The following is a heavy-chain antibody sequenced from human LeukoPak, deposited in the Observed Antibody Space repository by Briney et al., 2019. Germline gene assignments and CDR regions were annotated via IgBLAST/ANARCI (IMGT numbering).Heavy chain of an antibody. V-gene: IGHV3-30*18. CDR2: ISYDGSNK. Sequence: GGSLRLSCSASGFTLSSYGMHWVLQAPGKGLEWVAVISYDGSNKYYADSVKGRFTISRDNSKNTLSLQMNSLRAEGTAVYYCAKDPGVVPAHYFDYWGQGTLVAVSS. CDR3: AKDPGVVPAHYFDY. J-gene: IGHJ4*02. D-gene: IGHD2-2*01. CDR1: GFTLSSYG.